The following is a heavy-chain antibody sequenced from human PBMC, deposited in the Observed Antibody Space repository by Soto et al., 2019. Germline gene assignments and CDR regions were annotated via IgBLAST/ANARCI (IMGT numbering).Heavy chain of an antibody. CDR2: ISAYNGKT. CDR3: ARVPSKSTGYSSSWDNWFDP. D-gene: IGHD6-13*01. V-gene: IGHV1-18*01. Sequence: QVQLVQSGAEVKKPGASVKVSCKASGYTFTSYGISWVRQAPGQGLEWMGWISAYNGKTNYAQKLQGRVTMTTDTSTSTAYMELRSLRSDDTAVYYCARVPSKSTGYSSSWDNWFDPWGQGTLVTVSS. J-gene: IGHJ5*02. CDR1: GYTFTSYG.